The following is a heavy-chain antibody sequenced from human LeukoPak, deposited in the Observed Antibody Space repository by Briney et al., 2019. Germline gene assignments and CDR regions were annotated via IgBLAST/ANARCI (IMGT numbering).Heavy chain of an antibody. CDR1: GGAFSGYY. CDR2: INHSGST. Sequence: PSETLSLTCAVYGGAFSGYYWSWIRQPPGKGLEWIGEINHSGSTNYNPSLKSRVTISVVTSKNQFSLKLSSVTAGDTAVYYCARGPYYYDSSGYWTSYWGQGTLVTVSS. CDR3: ARGPYYYDSSGYWTSY. V-gene: IGHV4-34*01. D-gene: IGHD3-22*01. J-gene: IGHJ4*02.